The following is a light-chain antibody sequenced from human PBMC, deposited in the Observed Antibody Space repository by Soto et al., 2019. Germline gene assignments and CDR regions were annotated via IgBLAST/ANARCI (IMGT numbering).Light chain of an antibody. V-gene: IGKV1-5*01. CDR3: LRYNAFSQT. CDR1: QSMNDW. J-gene: IGKJ1*01. CDR2: DAS. Sequence: DIQLTQSPSTLSASVGDRVTITCRASQSMNDWLAWYQQKPGKAPKVLIYDASSLQSGVPSRFSGSGYGTDVTLTIGSLQPDDVAAYYCLRYNAFSQTFGHGTKVEI.